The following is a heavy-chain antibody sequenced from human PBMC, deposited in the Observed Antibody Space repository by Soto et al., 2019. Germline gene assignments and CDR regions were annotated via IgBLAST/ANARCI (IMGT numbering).Heavy chain of an antibody. CDR3: ARGKQHRYYYYYMDV. V-gene: IGHV1-8*01. CDR2: MNPNSGNT. CDR1: GYTFTSYD. Sequence: QVQLVQSGAEVKKHGASVKVSCKASGYTFTSYDINWVRQATGQGLEWMGWMNPNSGNTGYAQKFQGRVTMTRNTSISTADMELSSLRSEDTAVYYCARGKQHRYYYYYMDVWGKGTTVTVSS. D-gene: IGHD1-1*01. J-gene: IGHJ6*03.